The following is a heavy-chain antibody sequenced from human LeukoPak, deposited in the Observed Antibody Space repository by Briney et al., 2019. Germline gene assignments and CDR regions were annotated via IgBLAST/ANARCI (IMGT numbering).Heavy chain of an antibody. D-gene: IGHD3-22*01. Sequence: SQTLSLTCTVSGGSISSGSYYWSWIRQPAGKGLEWIGRIYTSGSTNYNPSLKSRVTISADTSTSQFSLKLSSVTAADTAVYYCASDSSGYYPYWGPGTLVTVSS. V-gene: IGHV4-61*02. CDR3: ASDSSGYYPY. CDR1: GGSISSGSYY. J-gene: IGHJ4*02. CDR2: IYTSGST.